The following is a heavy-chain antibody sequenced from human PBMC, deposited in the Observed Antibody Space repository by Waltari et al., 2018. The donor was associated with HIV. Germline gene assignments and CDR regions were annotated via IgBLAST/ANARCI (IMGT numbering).Heavy chain of an antibody. CDR1: ASSICRNYY. J-gene: IGHJ3*02. CDR3: ARDQDYYESSGYSSYAFDI. CDR2: IYRSGPT. V-gene: IGHV4-38-2*02. Sequence: QVLLQESGPRLVKSSETLSLTCTVSASSICRNYYWGWIRQAPGKGLEWIGSIYRSGPTYYNPSFKTLVTISVNMSKNQYSLKLSSMTAADTAVYYCARDQDYYESSGYSSYAFDIWGRGTMIIVSS. D-gene: IGHD3-22*01.